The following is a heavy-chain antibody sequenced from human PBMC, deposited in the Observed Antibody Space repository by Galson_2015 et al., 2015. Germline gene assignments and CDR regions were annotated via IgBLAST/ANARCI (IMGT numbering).Heavy chain of an antibody. CDR3: AKAYRNDWYLYDY. J-gene: IGHJ4*02. V-gene: IGHV3-23*01. CDR1: GFTFSNYA. Sequence: SLRLSCAASGFTFSNYAMSWVRQAPGRGLEWVSVINGGGDTTHYADSVKGRFTFSRDNSKNTLYLQMNSLRPEDTAVYYCAKAYRNDWYLYDYWGQGTLVTVSS. CDR2: INGGGDTT. D-gene: IGHD6-19*01.